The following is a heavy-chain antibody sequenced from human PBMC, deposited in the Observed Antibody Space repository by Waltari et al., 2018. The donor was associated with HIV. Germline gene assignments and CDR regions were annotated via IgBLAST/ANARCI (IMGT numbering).Heavy chain of an antibody. Sequence: QVQLVQSGAEVKKHGSSVKVSCKASGGTVRSSDISWVRQAPGQGLEWMGAIIPLFGEANYAQKFQGRLTITADESTSTAYMELSSLRSEDTAVYYCARVPDRSGYQRYAMDVWGQGTTVTVS. J-gene: IGHJ6*02. CDR3: ARVPDRSGYQRYAMDV. V-gene: IGHV1-69*01. D-gene: IGHD3-22*01. CDR1: GGTVRSSD. CDR2: IIPLFGEA.